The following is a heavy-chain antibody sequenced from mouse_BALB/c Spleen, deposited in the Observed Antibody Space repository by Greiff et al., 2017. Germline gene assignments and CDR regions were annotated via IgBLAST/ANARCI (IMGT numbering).Heavy chain of an antibody. CDR3: ARSYYGSSLGV. Sequence: VQLQQPGAELVKPGASVKLSCKASGYTFTSYWMHWVKQRPGQGLEWIGEINPSNGRTNYNEKFKSKATLTVDKSSSTAYMQLSSLTSEDSAVYYCARSYYGSSLGVWGAGTTVTVSS. CDR1: GYTFTSYW. D-gene: IGHD1-1*01. J-gene: IGHJ1*01. CDR2: INPSNGRT. V-gene: IGHV1S81*02.